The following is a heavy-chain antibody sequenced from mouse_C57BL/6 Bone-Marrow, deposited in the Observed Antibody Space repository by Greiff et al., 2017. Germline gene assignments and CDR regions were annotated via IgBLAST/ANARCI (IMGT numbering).Heavy chain of an antibody. CDR3: ARSGYIRGWYFDV. CDR2: IDPNSGGT. J-gene: IGHJ1*03. Sequence: QVQLQQPGAELVKPGASVKLSCKASGYTFTSYWMHWVKQRPGRGLEWIGRIDPNSGGTKYNEKFKSKATLTVDKPSSTAYMQLSSQTSEDSAVYYCARSGYIRGWYFDVWGTGTTVTVSS. V-gene: IGHV1-72*01. CDR1: GYTFTSYW. D-gene: IGHD1-3*01.